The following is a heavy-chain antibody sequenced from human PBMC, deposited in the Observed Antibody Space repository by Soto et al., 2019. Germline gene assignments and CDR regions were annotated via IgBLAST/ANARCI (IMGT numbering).Heavy chain of an antibody. V-gene: IGHV4-30-2*01. CDR2: IYHSGST. CDR1: GGSISSGGYS. J-gene: IGHJ4*02. D-gene: IGHD3-10*01. Sequence: QLQLQESGSGLAKPSQTLSLTCAVSGGSISSGGYSWSWIRQPPGKGLAWIGYIYHSGSTYYNPSLKSRVTISVDRSKNQFSLKLSSVTAADTAVYYCARGDYYGSGSLDYWGQGTLVTVSS. CDR3: ARGDYYGSGSLDY.